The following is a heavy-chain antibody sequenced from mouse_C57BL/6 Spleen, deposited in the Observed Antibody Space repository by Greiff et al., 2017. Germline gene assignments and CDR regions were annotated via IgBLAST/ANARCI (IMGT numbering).Heavy chain of an antibody. CDR3: APLESYGYDRFLFDY. Sequence: EVQLQQSGAELVKPGASVKLSCTASGFNIKDYYMHWVKQRTEQGLEWIGRIDPEDGETKYAPKFQGQATITADTSSNTAYLQLSSLTSQDTAVYYCAPLESYGYDRFLFDYWGQGTTLTVSS. J-gene: IGHJ2*01. V-gene: IGHV14-2*01. CDR2: IDPEDGET. CDR1: GFNIKDYY. D-gene: IGHD2-2*01.